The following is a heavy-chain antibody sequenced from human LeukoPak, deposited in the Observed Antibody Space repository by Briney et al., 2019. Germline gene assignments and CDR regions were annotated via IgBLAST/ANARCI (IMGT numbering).Heavy chain of an antibody. V-gene: IGHV4-59*08. Sequence: SETLSLTCTVSGGSITGYYWSWIRQPPGKGLEWIGYVFYSGTTLYNPSVKSRVTMSVDTSKAQFSLKLTSVTAADTAVYYCATYRKGSSWYYFDYWGQGTLVTVSS. CDR3: ATYRKGSSWYYFDY. J-gene: IGHJ4*02. CDR2: VFYSGTT. D-gene: IGHD6-13*01. CDR1: GGSITGYY.